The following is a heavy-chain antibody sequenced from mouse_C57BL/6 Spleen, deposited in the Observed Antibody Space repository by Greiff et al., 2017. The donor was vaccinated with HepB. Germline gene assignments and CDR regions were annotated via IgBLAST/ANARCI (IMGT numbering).Heavy chain of an antibody. Sequence: VQLQQPGAELVKPGASVKLSCKASVYTFTSYWMHWVKQRPGRGLEWIGRIDPNSGGTKYNEKFKSKATLTVDKPSSTAYMQLSSLTSEDSAVYYCAREGAAQAKAYWGQGTLVTVSA. CDR3: AREGAAQAKAY. D-gene: IGHD3-2*02. CDR1: VYTFTSYW. CDR2: IDPNSGGT. V-gene: IGHV1-72*01. J-gene: IGHJ3*01.